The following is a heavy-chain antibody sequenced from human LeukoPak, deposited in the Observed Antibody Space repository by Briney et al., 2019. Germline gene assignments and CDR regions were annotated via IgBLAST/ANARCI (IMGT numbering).Heavy chain of an antibody. V-gene: IGHV3-23*01. D-gene: IGHD1-7*01. CDR1: GFIFSTYA. J-gene: IGHJ4*02. CDR2: ISGSGGST. Sequence: GGSLRVSCAASGFIFSTYAMSWVRQASGNGLEWVSAISGSGGSTYDADSVKGRFTISRDNSKNTLYLQMNSLRAEDTAIYYCAKKRGGTYYFDYWGQGTLVTVSS. CDR3: AKKRGGTYYFDY.